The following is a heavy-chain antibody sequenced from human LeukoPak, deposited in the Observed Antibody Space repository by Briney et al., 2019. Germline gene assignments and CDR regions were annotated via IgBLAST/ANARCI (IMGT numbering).Heavy chain of an antibody. CDR3: ARGTQQISAAGHSTWFDP. Sequence: QPGGSLRLSCAASGFTFDTYEMNWVRQAPGKGLEWVSTISGGSTHIYYADSVKGRFTISRDNAEDSLYLQMNSLRAEDTAVYYCARGTQQISAAGHSTWFDPWGQGTLVTVSS. D-gene: IGHD6-25*01. V-gene: IGHV3-48*03. CDR1: GFTFDTYE. J-gene: IGHJ5*02. CDR2: ISGGSTHI.